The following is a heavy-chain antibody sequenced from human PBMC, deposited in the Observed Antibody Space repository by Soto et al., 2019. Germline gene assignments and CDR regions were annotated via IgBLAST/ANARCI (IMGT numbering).Heavy chain of an antibody. CDR3: ALTVVAAYQFDY. D-gene: IGHD2-15*01. Sequence: SETLSLTCAVYGGSFSGYYWSWIRQPPGKGLEWIGEINHSGGTNYNPSLKSRVTISVDTSKNQFSLKLSSVTAADTAVYYCALTVVAAYQFDYWGQGTLVTVSS. CDR1: GGSFSGYY. CDR2: INHSGGT. V-gene: IGHV4-34*01. J-gene: IGHJ4*02.